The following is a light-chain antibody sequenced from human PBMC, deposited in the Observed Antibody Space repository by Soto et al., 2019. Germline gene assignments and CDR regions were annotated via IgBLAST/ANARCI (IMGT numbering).Light chain of an antibody. V-gene: IGKV3-15*01. CDR2: AAS. CDR3: QQYNNWPLYT. CDR1: QSLNTN. J-gene: IGKJ2*01. Sequence: EIVMTQSPATLSVSPGERATLSCRASQSLNTNLAWYQQKPGQAPRLLIYAASTRATGIPARFSGSGSGTEFTLIISSLQSEDFAIYYCQQYNNWPLYTFGQGTKLEIK.